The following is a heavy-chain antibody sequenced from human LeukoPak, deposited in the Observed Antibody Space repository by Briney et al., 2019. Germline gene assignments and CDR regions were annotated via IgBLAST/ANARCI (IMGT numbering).Heavy chain of an antibody. J-gene: IGHJ4*02. CDR2: INHSGST. V-gene: IGHV4-34*01. CDR3: ARDQVLRYFDY. Sequence: SETLSLTCAVYGGSFSGYYWSWIRQPPGKGLEWIGEINHSGSTNYNPSLKSRVTISVDKSKNQFSLKLSSVTAADTAVYYCARDQVLRYFDYWGQGTLVTVSS. CDR1: GGSFSGYY.